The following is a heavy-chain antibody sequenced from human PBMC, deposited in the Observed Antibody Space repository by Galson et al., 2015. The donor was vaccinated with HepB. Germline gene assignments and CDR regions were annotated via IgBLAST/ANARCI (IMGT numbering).Heavy chain of an antibody. CDR3: ARSTATRLDF. J-gene: IGHJ4*02. CDR2: ISYDGKNK. V-gene: IGHV3-30*04. D-gene: IGHD5-18*01. Sequence: LRLSCAASGFPFGSYTMHWVRQAPGRGLEWVTVISYDGKNKNYGESVKGRFTLSRDNPKNMMHLQMNSLRPEDTAVYYCARSTATRLDFWGQGIPVTVSS. CDR1: GFPFGSYT.